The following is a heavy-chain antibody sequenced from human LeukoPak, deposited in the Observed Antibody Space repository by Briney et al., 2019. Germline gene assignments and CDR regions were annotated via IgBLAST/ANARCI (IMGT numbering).Heavy chain of an antibody. Sequence: ASVKVSCKASGYTFTNYDINWVRQATGQGLEWMGWMNPKSGNTGYEQKFQGRVTMTRNTSMSTAYMELSSLRSEDTAVYYCARAIKYSGPPDYWGQGTLVTVSS. CDR3: ARAIKYSGPPDY. CDR1: GYTFTNYD. V-gene: IGHV1-8*01. J-gene: IGHJ4*02. D-gene: IGHD5-12*01. CDR2: MNPKSGNT.